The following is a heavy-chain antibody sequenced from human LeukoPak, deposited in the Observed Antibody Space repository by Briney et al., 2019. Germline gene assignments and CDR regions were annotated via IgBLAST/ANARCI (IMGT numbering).Heavy chain of an antibody. CDR3: ARVLGPYDFWSGYPFYY. J-gene: IGHJ4*02. V-gene: IGHV3-21*01. Sequence: PGGSLRLSCAASGFTFSSYSMNWVRQAPGKGLEWVSSISSSSSYIYYADSVKGRFTISRDNAKNSLYLQMNSLRAEDTAVYYCARVLGPYDFWSGYPFYYWGQGTLVTVSS. CDR1: GFTFSSYS. D-gene: IGHD3-3*01. CDR2: ISSSSSYI.